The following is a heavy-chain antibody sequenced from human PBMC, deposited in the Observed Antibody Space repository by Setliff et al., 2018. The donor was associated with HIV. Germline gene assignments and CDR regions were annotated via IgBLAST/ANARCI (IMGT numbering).Heavy chain of an antibody. V-gene: IGHV1-69*05. Sequence: GASVKVSCKASGGTFSSYAISWVRQAPGQGLEWMGGIIPIFGTANYAQKFQGRVTITTDESTSTAYMELSSLRSEDTAVYYCARCRGTRYFDWLPMDVWGQGTTGTAP. CDR3: ARCRGTRYFDWLPMDV. CDR1: GGTFSSYA. J-gene: IGHJ6*02. D-gene: IGHD3-9*01. CDR2: IIPIFGTA.